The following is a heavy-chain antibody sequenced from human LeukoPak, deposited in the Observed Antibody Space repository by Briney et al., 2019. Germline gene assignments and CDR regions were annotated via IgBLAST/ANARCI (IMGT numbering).Heavy chain of an antibody. J-gene: IGHJ4*02. CDR1: GFTFSTYA. D-gene: IGHD6-19*01. V-gene: IGHV3-23*01. Sequence: QPGGSLRFSCAASGFTFSTYAMSWLRLAPGKGLKWVSGFCTTGATSDYEDSVKGSFTVSRDNAKSTLYLQMTSLRAEDTALYYCAKVWRSGWSYFDSWGQGTLVTVSS. CDR2: FCTTGATS. CDR3: AKVWRSGWSYFDS.